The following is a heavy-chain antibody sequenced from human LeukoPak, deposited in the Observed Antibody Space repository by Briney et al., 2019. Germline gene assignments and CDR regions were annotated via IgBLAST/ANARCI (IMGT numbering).Heavy chain of an antibody. D-gene: IGHD3-10*02. Sequence: GGSLRLSCATSGFPFNDFSMTWVRQAPGKGLEWISTTNSGGTTTYYAESVKGRFTISRDNFKNALYLQVSSLRVEDTAIYYCAKQSYARSLGEGGPGTLVTVSS. CDR3: AKQSYARSLGE. CDR1: GFPFNDFS. J-gene: IGHJ4*02. V-gene: IGHV3-23*01. CDR2: TNSGGTTT.